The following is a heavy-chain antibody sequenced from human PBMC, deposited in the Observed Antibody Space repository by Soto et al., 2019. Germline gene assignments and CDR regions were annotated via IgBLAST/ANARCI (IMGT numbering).Heavy chain of an antibody. CDR1: GFTFSSYA. J-gene: IGHJ4*02. V-gene: IGHV3-30-3*01. D-gene: IGHD3-16*01. Sequence: QVQLVESGGGVVQPGRSLRLSCAASGFTFSSYAMHWVRQAPGKGLEWVAVISYDGSNKYYADSVKGRFTISRDNSKNSLYLQMNRLGAEDRAVYYWAREGIHDYVGGGQVFAYGGQGPLVPVSS. CDR2: ISYDGSNK. CDR3: AREGIHDYVGGGQVFAY.